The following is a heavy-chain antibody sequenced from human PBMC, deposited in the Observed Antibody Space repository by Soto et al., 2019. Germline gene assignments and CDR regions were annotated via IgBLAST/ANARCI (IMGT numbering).Heavy chain of an antibody. CDR3: AKDHDWAYYYYGMDV. V-gene: IGHV4-38-2*02. Sequence: PSQTLSLTCAVSGDSIISIYHWAWIRQPPGRSLEWIASIFHTGTTYYTPSLKSRVTISIETSKKQFSLRLSSVTAEDTAVYYCAKDHDWAYYYYGMDVWGQGTTVTVYS. CDR1: GDSIISIYH. J-gene: IGHJ6*02. CDR2: IFHTGTT. D-gene: IGHD2-21*01.